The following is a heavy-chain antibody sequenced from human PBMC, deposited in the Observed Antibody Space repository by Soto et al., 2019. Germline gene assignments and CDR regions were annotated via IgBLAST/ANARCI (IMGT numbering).Heavy chain of an antibody. CDR2: IDPSDSYT. J-gene: IGHJ5*02. D-gene: IGHD3-10*01. V-gene: IGHV5-10-1*01. CDR1: GYSFTSYW. CDR3: ARQVHGGGGAYGSGP. Sequence: LKISCKGSGYSFTSYWISWVRQMPGKGLEWMGRIDPSDSYTNYSPSFQGHVTISADKSISTAYLQWSSLKASDTAMYYCARQVHGGGGAYGSGPWGQGTLVTVSS.